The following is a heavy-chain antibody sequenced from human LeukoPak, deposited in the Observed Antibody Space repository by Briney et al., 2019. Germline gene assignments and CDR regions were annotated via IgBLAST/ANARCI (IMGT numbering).Heavy chain of an antibody. J-gene: IGHJ6*03. Sequence: GGSLRLSCAASGFTFDDYGMSWVRQAPGKGPEWVSGINWNGGSTGYADSVKGRFTISRDNAKNSLYLQMNSLRAEDTAVYYCARDPYSGSYGNYYYYFMDVWGKGTTVTISS. CDR1: GFTFDDYG. D-gene: IGHD1-26*01. CDR3: ARDPYSGSYGNYYYYFMDV. V-gene: IGHV3-20*04. CDR2: INWNGGST.